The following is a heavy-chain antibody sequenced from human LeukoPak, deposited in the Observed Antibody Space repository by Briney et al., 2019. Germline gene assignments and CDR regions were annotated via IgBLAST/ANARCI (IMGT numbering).Heavy chain of an antibody. CDR3: GIFMDVVPGSMS. D-gene: IGHD2-2*01. V-gene: IGHV4-34*01. CDR1: DGSLINYY. J-gene: IGHJ4*02. CDR2: ISHGGIT. Sequence: SETLSLTCGVYDGSLINYYCHWFRQAPGKGLEWIGEISHGGITKHNPSLKSRVTMSQDTSKRQFSLKMNSMTAADTGVYYCGIFMDVVPGSMSWGLGTLVTVSS.